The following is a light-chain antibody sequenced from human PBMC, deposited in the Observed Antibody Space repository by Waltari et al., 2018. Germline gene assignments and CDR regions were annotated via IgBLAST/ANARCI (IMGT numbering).Light chain of an antibody. CDR2: GAS. CDR3: QQYGSSPRT. Sequence: EIVLTQSPGTLSLCQGERATLSCRASQSVSSSYLAWYQQEPGQAPRLVIYGASSRATGIPDRFIGSGSGTDFTLTISRLEPEDFAVYYCQQYGSSPRTFGQGTKVEIK. V-gene: IGKV3-20*01. J-gene: IGKJ1*01. CDR1: QSVSSSY.